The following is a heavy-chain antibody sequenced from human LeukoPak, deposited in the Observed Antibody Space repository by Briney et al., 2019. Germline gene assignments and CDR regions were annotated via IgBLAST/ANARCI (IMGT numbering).Heavy chain of an antibody. CDR3: AKSGGYGLIDY. CDR1: GGSISSYY. Sequence: SETLSLTCTVSGGSISSYYWSWIRQPPGKGLEWIGYIYYSGSPNYNPSLKSRVTISVDTSKNQFSLRLNSVTAADTAMYYCAKSGGYGLIDYWGQGTRVTVSS. D-gene: IGHD1-26*01. CDR2: IYYSGSP. J-gene: IGHJ4*02. V-gene: IGHV4-59*08.